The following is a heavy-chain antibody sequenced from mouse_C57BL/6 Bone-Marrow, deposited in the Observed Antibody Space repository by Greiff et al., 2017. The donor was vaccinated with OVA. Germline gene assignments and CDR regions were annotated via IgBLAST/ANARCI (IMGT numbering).Heavy chain of an antibody. CDR2: IYPSDSET. D-gene: IGHD2-4*01. J-gene: IGHJ3*01. CDR3: AKEGYYDPWFAY. CDR1: GYTFTSYW. Sequence: QVQLQQPGAELVRPGSSVKLSCKASGYTFTSYWMDWVKQRPGQGLEWIGNIYPSDSETHYNQKFKDKATLTVDKSSSTAYMQLRSLTTEDSAVYYCAKEGYYDPWFAYWGQGTLVTVSA. V-gene: IGHV1-61*01.